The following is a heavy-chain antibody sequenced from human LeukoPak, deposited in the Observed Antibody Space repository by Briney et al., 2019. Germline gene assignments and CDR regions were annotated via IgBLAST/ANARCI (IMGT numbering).Heavy chain of an antibody. V-gene: IGHV3-53*01. CDR1: GFTFSSYS. CDR3: AKDHASVTSDYFDY. Sequence: PGGSLRLSCAASGFTFSSYSMNWVRQAPGKGLEWVSNIYGAGSTYYADSVKGRFTISKDNSKNTLYLQINSLRAEDTAVYYCAKDHASVTSDYFDYWGQGALVTVSS. CDR2: IYGAGST. J-gene: IGHJ4*02. D-gene: IGHD4-17*01.